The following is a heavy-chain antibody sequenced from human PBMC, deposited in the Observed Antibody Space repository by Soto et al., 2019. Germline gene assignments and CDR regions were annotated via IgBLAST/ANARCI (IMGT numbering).Heavy chain of an antibody. Sequence: QVQNVQSGAEVKKPGDSVKVSGKASGYSFTGHYMHWVRRAPGRSPEWMGWVNLNTGGTDYAQEFQGRVTMTTATSIRTVYLEVTGLKFDDTAIYYCARDPSSFLGRVYGMDVWGQGTAVTVSS. V-gene: IGHV1-2*02. CDR2: VNLNTGGT. CDR3: ARDPSSFLGRVYGMDV. J-gene: IGHJ6*02. CDR1: GYSFTGHY.